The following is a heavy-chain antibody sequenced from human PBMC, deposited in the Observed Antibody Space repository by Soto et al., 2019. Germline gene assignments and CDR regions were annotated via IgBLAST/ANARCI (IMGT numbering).Heavy chain of an antibody. CDR2: IYASGST. D-gene: IGHD2-21*01. J-gene: IGHJ5*02. CDR1: DDSLSTYY. CDR3: ARSAIPRGGWFRP. Sequence: SETLSLTCNVSDDSLSTYYWSWIRQPAGKGLEWIGRIYASGSTNYNPSLKGRVSMSVDTSKKQFSLRMISVTAADTAMYYCARSAIPRGGWFRPWGQGVLVTVS. V-gene: IGHV4-4*07.